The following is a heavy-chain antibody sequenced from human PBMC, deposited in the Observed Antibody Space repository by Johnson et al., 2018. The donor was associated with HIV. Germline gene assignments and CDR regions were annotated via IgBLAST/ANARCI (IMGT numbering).Heavy chain of an antibody. CDR1: QFTFSSYY. V-gene: IGHV3-25*03. D-gene: IGHD4-23*01. CDR2: VNPNGGST. CDR3: AKAMGTKRWNLLPGALDI. Sequence: VQLVESGGGLAKPAWSPRLSCAASQFTFSSYYMNCVRQAPGNGLELVGQVNPNGGSTYLIDSGKDRFNISRDNSKNTLHLQMKSLRAEETAVYYCAKAMGTKRWNLLPGALDIWGLGTMVTVSS. J-gene: IGHJ3*02.